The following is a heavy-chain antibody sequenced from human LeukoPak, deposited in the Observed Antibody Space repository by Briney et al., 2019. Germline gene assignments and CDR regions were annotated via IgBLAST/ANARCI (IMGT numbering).Heavy chain of an antibody. V-gene: IGHV3-48*01. CDR1: GFTFNTYT. Sequence: GGSLRLSCAASGFTFNTYTMNWVCQAPGKGLEWLSFINTKSKSIYYADSVKGRFTISRDNAKNSLYLQMNSLRAEDTALYYCVRDQNWAFDYWGQGTLVTVPS. J-gene: IGHJ4*02. D-gene: IGHD7-27*01. CDR3: VRDQNWAFDY. CDR2: INTKSKSI.